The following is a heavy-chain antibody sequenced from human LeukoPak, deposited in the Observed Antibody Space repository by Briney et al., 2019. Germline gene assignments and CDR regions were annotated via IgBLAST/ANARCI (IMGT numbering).Heavy chain of an antibody. D-gene: IGHD5-18*01. Sequence: SQTLSLTCNVSGGSLGDDLWTWIRQSPGKGLEWIGDINHRGSTNYNPSLKSRVTISVDTSKNQFSLKLSSVTAADTAVYYCARRSFGYSYGLYYYYYYMDVWGKGTTVTIS. J-gene: IGHJ6*03. CDR3: ARRSFGYSYGLYYYYYYMDV. V-gene: IGHV4-34*01. CDR2: INHRGST. CDR1: GGSLGDDL.